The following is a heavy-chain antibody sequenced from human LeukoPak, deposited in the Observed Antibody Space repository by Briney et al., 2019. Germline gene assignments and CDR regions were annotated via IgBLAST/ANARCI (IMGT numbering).Heavy chain of an antibody. CDR3: ARGPSYYDRSGYYYGFDY. CDR1: GYTFTRYG. V-gene: IGHV1-18*01. Sequence: ASVKVSCKASGYTFTRYGISWVRQAPGQGLEWMGWISAYDGNTNYAQKLQGRVTMTTDTSTSTAYMELRSLRSDDTAVFYCARGPSYYDRSGYYYGFDYWGQGTLVTVSS. D-gene: IGHD3-22*01. CDR2: ISAYDGNT. J-gene: IGHJ4*02.